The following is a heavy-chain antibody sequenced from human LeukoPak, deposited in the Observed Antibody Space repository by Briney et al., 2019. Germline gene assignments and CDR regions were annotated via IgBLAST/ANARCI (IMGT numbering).Heavy chain of an antibody. CDR2: ISSTSSYI. V-gene: IGHV3-21*01. D-gene: IGHD1-26*01. CDR3: ARKSNSGSPNADDY. Sequence: ETLSLTCTVSGGSISSSSYYWGWIRQPPGKGLEWVSSISSTSSYIYYADSVKGRFTISRDNAKNSLYLQMNSLRAEDTAVYYCARKSNSGSPNADDYWGQGTLVTVSS. CDR1: GGSISSSS. J-gene: IGHJ4*02.